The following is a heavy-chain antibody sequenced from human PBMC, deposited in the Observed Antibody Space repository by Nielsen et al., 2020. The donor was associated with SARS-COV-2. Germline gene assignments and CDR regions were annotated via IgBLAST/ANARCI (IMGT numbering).Heavy chain of an antibody. D-gene: IGHD3-3*01. V-gene: IGHV7-4-1*02. CDR3: ARWRYYDFWSGQPGGMDV. CDR1: GYTFTSYA. J-gene: IGHJ6*02. Sequence: ASVNVSCKASGYTFTSYAMNWVRQAPGQGLEWMGWINTNTGNPTYAQGFTGRFVFSLDTSVSTAYLQISSLKAEDTAVYYCARWRYYDFWSGQPGGMDVWGQGTTVTVSS. CDR2: INTNTGNP.